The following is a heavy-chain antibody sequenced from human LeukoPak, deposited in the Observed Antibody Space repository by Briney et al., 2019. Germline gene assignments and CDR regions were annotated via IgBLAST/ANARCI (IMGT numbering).Heavy chain of an antibody. Sequence: QPGGSLRLSCAASGFTFSSYGMHWVRQAPGKGLEWVAFIRYDGSNKYYADSVKGRFTISRDNSKNTLYPQMNSLRAEDTAAYYCAKDPNYYVDDYWGQGTLVTVSS. CDR1: GFTFSSYG. D-gene: IGHD3-22*01. CDR2: IRYDGSNK. CDR3: AKDPNYYVDDY. V-gene: IGHV3-30*02. J-gene: IGHJ4*02.